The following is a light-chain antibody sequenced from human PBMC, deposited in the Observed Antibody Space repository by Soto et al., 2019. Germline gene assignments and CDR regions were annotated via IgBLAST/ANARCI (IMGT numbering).Light chain of an antibody. CDR1: QSIRNL. Sequence: DIQMTQSPSSLSASVVDRVTITCRASQSIRNLLAWYQQKPGKAPEVLIYDASSLRSGVPSRFSGGGSGTEFTLTISILQPDDFATYYCQQYKSYATFGQGTRLEIK. J-gene: IGKJ5*01. CDR2: DAS. CDR3: QQYKSYAT. V-gene: IGKV1-5*01.